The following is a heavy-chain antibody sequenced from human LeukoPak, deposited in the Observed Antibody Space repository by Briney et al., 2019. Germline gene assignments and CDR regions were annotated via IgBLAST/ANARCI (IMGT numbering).Heavy chain of an antibody. J-gene: IGHJ4*02. CDR3: VKVMAEYQLLSGPDY. Sequence: GGSLRLSCSASGFTFSSYAMHWVRQAPGKGLEYVSAISSNGGSTYYADSVKGRFTISRDNSKNTLYLQMSSLRAEDTAVCYCVKVMAEYQLLSGPDYWGQGTLVTVSS. D-gene: IGHD2-2*01. CDR1: GFTFSSYA. V-gene: IGHV3-64D*06. CDR2: ISSNGGST.